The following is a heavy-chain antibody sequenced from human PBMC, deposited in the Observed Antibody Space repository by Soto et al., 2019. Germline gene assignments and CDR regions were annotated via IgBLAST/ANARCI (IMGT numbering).Heavy chain of an antibody. V-gene: IGHV3-33*01. CDR3: ASSIN. J-gene: IGHJ1*01. CDR2: IWYDGSNK. Sequence: QVLLVESGGGVVQPGRSLRLSCAASGFPFSSYGMHWVRQAPGKGLDWVAVIWYDGSNKDYADSVKGRFTISRDNSKNTLFLQMNNLRVEDTAVYYCASSINWGQGTLVTVSS. CDR1: GFPFSSYG.